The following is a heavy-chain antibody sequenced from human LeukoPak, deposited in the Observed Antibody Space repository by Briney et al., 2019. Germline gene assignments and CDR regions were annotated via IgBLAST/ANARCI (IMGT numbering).Heavy chain of an antibody. J-gene: IGHJ5*02. Sequence: PGESLKISCKGSGYNFTDYWIGWVRQMPGKGLEWMGIIYPGDSDTRYSPSFQGQVTISVDKSLNTAYLQWTSLKASDSAMYYCARRLYYYESSGYFLGWFDPWGQGTLVTASS. V-gene: IGHV5-51*01. D-gene: IGHD3-22*01. CDR1: GYNFTDYW. CDR3: ARRLYYYESSGYFLGWFDP. CDR2: IYPGDSDT.